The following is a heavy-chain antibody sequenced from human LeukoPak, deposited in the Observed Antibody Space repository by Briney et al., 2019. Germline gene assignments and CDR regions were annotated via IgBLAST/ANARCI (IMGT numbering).Heavy chain of an antibody. D-gene: IGHD6-13*01. J-gene: IGHJ4*02. CDR2: ITPYNGNT. Sequence: APAKVSCKVSGYTLTELSMHWVRQAPGQGLEWMGWITPYNGNTNYAHNLRDRVTMTTDTSTTTAYLELRSLTSDDTAVYYCAREAAAGVYFEYWGQGTLVTVSS. V-gene: IGHV1-18*01. CDR1: GYTLTELS. CDR3: AREAAAGVYFEY.